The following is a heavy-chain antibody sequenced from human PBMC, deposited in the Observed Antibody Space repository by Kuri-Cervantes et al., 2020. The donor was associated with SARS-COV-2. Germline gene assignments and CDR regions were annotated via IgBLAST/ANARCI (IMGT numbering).Heavy chain of an antibody. CDR1: GDSISSSAYY. J-gene: IGHJ4*02. CDR3: ARVYGSYDYYFDY. D-gene: IGHD1-26*01. Sequence: SETLSLTCTVSGDSISSSAYYWGWIRLPPGRGLEWIGYIYYSGSTNYNPSLKSRVTISVDTSKNQFSLKLSSVTAADTAVYYCARVYGSYDYYFDYWGQGTLVTVSS. V-gene: IGHV4-61*08. CDR2: IYYSGST.